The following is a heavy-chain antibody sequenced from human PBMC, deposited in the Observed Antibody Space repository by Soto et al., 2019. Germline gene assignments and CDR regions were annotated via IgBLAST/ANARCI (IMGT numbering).Heavy chain of an antibody. D-gene: IGHD3-10*01. J-gene: IGHJ4*02. Sequence: QLQLQESGSGLAKPSHTLSLTCAVSGGSVTSIGYSWSWVRQPPGTGLEWIGYIYHSGSTYYNQSAKGRFARSLDRCKNRLCLTLSSVSAAETAADFWAGRFGEARRMGFWGQGTLVTVSS. CDR2: IYHSGST. CDR3: AGRFGEARRMGF. CDR1: GGSVTSIGYS. V-gene: IGHV4-30-2*01.